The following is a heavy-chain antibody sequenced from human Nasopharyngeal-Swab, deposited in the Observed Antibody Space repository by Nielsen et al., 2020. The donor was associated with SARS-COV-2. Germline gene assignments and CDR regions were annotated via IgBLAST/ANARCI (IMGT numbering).Heavy chain of an antibody. CDR2: ISAYNGNT. CDR3: AREQYCTNGVCYMEGDLDY. CDR1: GYTFTSYG. Sequence: ASVKVSCKASGYTFTSYGISWVRQAPGQGLEWMGWISAYNGNTNYAQKLQGRVTMTTDTSTSTAYMELRSLRSDDTAVYYCAREQYCTNGVCYMEGDLDYWGQGTLVTVSS. D-gene: IGHD2-8*01. J-gene: IGHJ4*02. V-gene: IGHV1-18*04.